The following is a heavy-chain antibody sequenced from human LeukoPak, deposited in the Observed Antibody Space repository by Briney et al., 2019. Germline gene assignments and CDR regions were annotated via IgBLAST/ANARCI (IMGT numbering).Heavy chain of an antibody. J-gene: IGHJ4*02. D-gene: IGHD6-6*01. Sequence: PVKVSCKASGGTFSSYAISWVRQAPGQGLEWMGRIIPILGIANYAQKFQGRVTITADKSTSTAYMELSSLRSEDTAVYYCASSGSSGVYWGQGTLVTVSS. CDR3: ASSGSSGVY. CDR2: IIPILGIA. CDR1: GGTFSSYA. V-gene: IGHV1-69*04.